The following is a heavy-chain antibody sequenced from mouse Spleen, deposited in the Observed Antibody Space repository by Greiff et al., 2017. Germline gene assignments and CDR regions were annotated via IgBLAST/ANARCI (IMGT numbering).Heavy chain of an antibody. CDR2: INPSSGYT. J-gene: IGHJ4*01. CDR3: ARPMGMDY. CDR1: GYTFTSYT. D-gene: IGHD2-3*01. Sequence: VQLQQSGAELARPGASVKMSCKASGYTFTSYTMHWVNQRPGQGLEWIGYINPSSGYTKYNQKFKDKATLTADKSSSTAYMQLSSLTSEDSAVYYCARPMGMDYWGQGTSVTVSS. V-gene: IGHV1-4*01.